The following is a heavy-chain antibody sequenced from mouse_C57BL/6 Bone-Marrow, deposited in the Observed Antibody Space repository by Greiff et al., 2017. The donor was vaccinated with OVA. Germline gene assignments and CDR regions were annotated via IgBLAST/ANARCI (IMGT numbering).Heavy chain of an antibody. V-gene: IGHV1-4*01. CDR1: GYTFTSYT. CDR2: IDPSSDYT. J-gene: IGHJ2*01. CDR3: ARGYYFDY. Sequence: QVQLHQSGAELARPGASVKMSCKASGYTFTSYTMHWVKQRPGQGLEWIGYIDPSSDYTKYNQKFKDKATLTADKSSSTAYMQLSSLTSEDSAVYYCARGYYFDYWGQGTTLTVSS.